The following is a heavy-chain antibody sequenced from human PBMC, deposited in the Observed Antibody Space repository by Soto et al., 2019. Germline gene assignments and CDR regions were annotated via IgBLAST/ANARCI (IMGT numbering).Heavy chain of an antibody. D-gene: IGHD4-17*01. V-gene: IGHV4-31*03. Sequence: QVQLQESGPGLVKPSQTLSLTCTVSGGSISSGGYYWSWIRQHPGKGLEWIGYIYYSGSTYYNPSIKSRVTISVDTSKNQFSLKLSSVTAADTAVYYCARGSNGDYYFDYWGQGTLVTVSS. J-gene: IGHJ4*02. CDR3: ARGSNGDYYFDY. CDR1: GGSISSGGYY. CDR2: IYYSGST.